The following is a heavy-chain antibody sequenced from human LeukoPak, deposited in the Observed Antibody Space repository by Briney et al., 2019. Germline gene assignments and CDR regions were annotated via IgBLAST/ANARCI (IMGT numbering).Heavy chain of an antibody. CDR3: AKDREGVVVVPALFDY. J-gene: IGHJ4*02. CDR2: ISYDGSNK. V-gene: IGHV3-30*18. D-gene: IGHD2-15*01. Sequence: GRSLRLSCAASGFTFSSYGMHWVRQAPGKGLEWVAVISYDGSNKYYADSVKGRFTISRDNSKNTLYLQMNSLRAEDTAVYYCAKDREGVVVVPALFDYWGQGTQVTVSS. CDR1: GFTFSSYG.